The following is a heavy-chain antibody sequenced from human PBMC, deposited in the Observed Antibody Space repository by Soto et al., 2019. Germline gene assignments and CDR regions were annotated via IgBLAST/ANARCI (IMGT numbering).Heavy chain of an antibody. CDR2: IYYSGST. CDR1: GASISSGNYY. J-gene: IGHJ6*02. Sequence: SETLSLTCTVSGASISSGNYYWGWIRQPPGKGLEWLGNIYYSGSTYYNPSLKSRVSISVDTSENQFSLKLSSVTAADTAVYYCARGRRYYGSGSFSGMDVWGQGTTVTVSS. CDR3: ARGRRYYGSGSFSGMDV. V-gene: IGHV4-39*02. D-gene: IGHD3-10*01.